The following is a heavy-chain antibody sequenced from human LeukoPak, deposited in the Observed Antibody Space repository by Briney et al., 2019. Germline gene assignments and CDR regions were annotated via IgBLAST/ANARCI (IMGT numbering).Heavy chain of an antibody. CDR3: ARGVSSWYDYYFDY. Sequence: PGRSLRLSCAASGFTFSSYAMHWVRQAPGKGLEWVAVISYDGSNKYYADSVKGRFTISRDNSKNTLYLQMNSLRVEDTAVYYCARGVSSWYDYYFDYWGQGTLVTVSS. CDR1: GFTFSSYA. D-gene: IGHD6-13*01. J-gene: IGHJ4*02. V-gene: IGHV3-30*01. CDR2: ISYDGSNK.